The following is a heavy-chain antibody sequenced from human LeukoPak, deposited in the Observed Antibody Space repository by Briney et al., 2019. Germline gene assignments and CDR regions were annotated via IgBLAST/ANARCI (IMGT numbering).Heavy chain of an antibody. CDR1: GFTFSNYW. CDR3: ARGAAAGTYPSGY. D-gene: IGHD6-13*01. J-gene: IGHJ4*02. Sequence: GGSLTLYCEASGFTFSNYWMSWVRQAPGKGLEWVANIKQDGSEKNYVDSVKGRFTISKDNAKKSLYLEMNSLRAEDTAVYYCARGAAAGTYPSGYWGQGTLVTVAS. V-gene: IGHV3-7*01. CDR2: IKQDGSEK.